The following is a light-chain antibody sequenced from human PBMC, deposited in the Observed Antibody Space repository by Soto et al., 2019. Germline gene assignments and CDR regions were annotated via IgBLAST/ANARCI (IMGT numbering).Light chain of an antibody. CDR3: KQYKEWPTFT. J-gene: IGKJ5*01. CDR2: GAS. CDR1: QSVSDK. V-gene: IGKV3-15*01. Sequence: EIVLTQSPGSLSLSPGEGATLSCGASQSVSDKVAWYQQKPGQAPSLLSLGASTRATGVPARFSGRGSGTEFTLSISSLQSADFAVYYCKQYKEWPTFTFGQGTRLEIK.